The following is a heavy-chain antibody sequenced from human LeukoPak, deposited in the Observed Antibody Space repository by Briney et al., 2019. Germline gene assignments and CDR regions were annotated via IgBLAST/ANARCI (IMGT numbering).Heavy chain of an antibody. CDR2: ISGSGGST. J-gene: IGHJ4*02. CDR1: GFTFSSYA. V-gene: IGHV3-23*01. Sequence: PGGSLRLSCEASGFTFSSYAVTWVRQAPGKGLEWVSAISGSGGSTYYADSVKGRFTISRDNSKNTLYLQMNSLRAEDTAVYYCAKDITGTWYFDYWGQGTLVTVSS. D-gene: IGHD1-7*01. CDR3: AKDITGTWYFDY.